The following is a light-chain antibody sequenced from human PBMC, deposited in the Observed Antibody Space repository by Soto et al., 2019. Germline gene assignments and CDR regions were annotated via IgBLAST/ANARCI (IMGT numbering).Light chain of an antibody. CDR3: QQYDNSIT. V-gene: IGKV3-20*01. CDR1: QSVSSNY. J-gene: IGKJ5*01. CDR2: GAS. Sequence: EIVLTQSPDTVSLSPGETATLSCRASQSVSSNYLAWYQQKPGQAPRLLIYGASSRATGIQDRFSGSGSGTDFTLTISRLKTEDFAVFYCQQYDNSITFGQGTRLEI.